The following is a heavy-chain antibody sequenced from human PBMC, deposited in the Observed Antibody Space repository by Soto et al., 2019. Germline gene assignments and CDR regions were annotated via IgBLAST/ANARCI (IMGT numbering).Heavy chain of an antibody. V-gene: IGHV3-23*01. Sequence: LRLSCAASGFTLDSYAMSWVRQAPGKGLEWVSALNAGGTHTYYADSVKGRFTISRDSSKNTLFLQTDGLRAEDTALYYCAMLNPSAEQHLVRWGQGTLVTVSS. D-gene: IGHD6-13*01. CDR2: LNAGGTHT. CDR3: AMLNPSAEQHLVR. J-gene: IGHJ4*02. CDR1: GFTLDSYA.